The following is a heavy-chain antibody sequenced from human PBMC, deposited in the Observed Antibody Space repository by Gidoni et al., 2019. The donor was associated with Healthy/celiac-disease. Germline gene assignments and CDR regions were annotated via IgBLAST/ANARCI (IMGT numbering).Heavy chain of an antibody. J-gene: IGHJ5*02. CDR1: GSTFSSYS. Sequence: EVQLVESGGGLVKPGGSLRLPGAASGSTFSSYSMNWVRQAPGKGLEWVSSISSSSSYIYYADSVKGRFTISRDNAKNSLYLQMNSLRAEDTAVYYCARGIGCSSTSRYTNNWFDPWGQGTLVTVSS. D-gene: IGHD2-2*02. V-gene: IGHV3-21*01. CDR3: ARGIGCSSTSRYTNNWFDP. CDR2: ISSSSSYI.